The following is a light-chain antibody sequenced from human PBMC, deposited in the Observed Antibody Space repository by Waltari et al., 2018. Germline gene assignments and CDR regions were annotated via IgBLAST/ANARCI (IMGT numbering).Light chain of an antibody. Sequence: DIQMTQSPSSLSASVGDRVIITCRASHTVTTFLNLYQQKPGKATALLIYGASSLQSGVPSRFSGSGSGTDFTLTISSLQPEDFATYFCQQSYSSPLTFGAGTKVEI. V-gene: IGKV1-39*01. CDR3: QQSYSSPLT. CDR2: GAS. CDR1: HTVTTF. J-gene: IGKJ4*01.